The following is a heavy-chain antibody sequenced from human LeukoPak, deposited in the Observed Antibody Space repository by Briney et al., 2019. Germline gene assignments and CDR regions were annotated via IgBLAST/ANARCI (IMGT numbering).Heavy chain of an antibody. CDR3: ARDTSSYDSGSHVPLNY. Sequence: GGSLRLSCAASGFTFSSYSMNWVRQAPGKGLEWVSSISGSSSYIYYADSVKGRFTISRDNAKNSLYLQMNSLRAEDTAVYYCARDTSSYDSGSHVPLNYRGPGTLVIVSS. D-gene: IGHD3-10*01. J-gene: IGHJ4*02. CDR2: ISGSSSYI. V-gene: IGHV3-21*06. CDR1: GFTFSSYS.